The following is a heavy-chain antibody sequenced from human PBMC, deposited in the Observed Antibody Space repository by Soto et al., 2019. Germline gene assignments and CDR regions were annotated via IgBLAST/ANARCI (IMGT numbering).Heavy chain of an antibody. CDR2: IYYSGST. D-gene: IGHD3-22*01. CDR1: GGSISSGGYY. J-gene: IGHJ3*02. CDR3: ARDYYDSSLGGVGAFDI. Sequence: PSETLSLTCTVSGGSISSGGYYWSWIRQHPGKGLEWIGYIYYSGSTYYNPSLKSRVTISVDTSKNQFSLKLSSVTAVDTAVYYCARDYYDSSLGGVGAFDIWGQGTMVTVSS. V-gene: IGHV4-31*03.